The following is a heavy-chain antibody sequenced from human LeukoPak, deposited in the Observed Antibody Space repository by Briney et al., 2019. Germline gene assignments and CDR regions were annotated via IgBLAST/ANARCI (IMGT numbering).Heavy chain of an antibody. D-gene: IGHD3-10*02. Sequence: PGGSLRLSCVASGFNFKNYWMTWVRQVPGKGLEWVANIKQDGSQRYYVDSVKGRFTISRDNNRNSLFLQMSSLGVEDTSVYYCARAGGYQVESMFEDRWGQGTLVTVSS. CDR3: ARAGGYQVESMFEDR. J-gene: IGHJ4*02. CDR1: GFNFKNYW. CDR2: IKQDGSQR. V-gene: IGHV3-7*03.